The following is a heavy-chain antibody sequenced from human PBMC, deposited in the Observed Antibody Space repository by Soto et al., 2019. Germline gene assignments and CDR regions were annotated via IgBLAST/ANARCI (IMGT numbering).Heavy chain of an antibody. D-gene: IGHD3-10*01. J-gene: IGHJ4*02. CDR2: INHSGST. CDR1: GGSFSGYY. V-gene: IGHV4-34*01. CDR3: ARARRETTYYYGSGSYYPKNSPFAKYYFDY. Sequence: SETLSLTCAVYGGSFSGYYWSWIRQPPGKGLEWIGEINHSGSTNYNPSLKSRVTISVDTSKNQFSLKLSSVTAADTAVYYCARARRETTYYYGSGSYYPKNSPFAKYYFDYWGQGTLVTVSS.